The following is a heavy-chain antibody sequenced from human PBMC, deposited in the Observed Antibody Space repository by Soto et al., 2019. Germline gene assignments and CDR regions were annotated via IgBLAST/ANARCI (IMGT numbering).Heavy chain of an antibody. CDR2: ISAHNGNT. V-gene: IGHV1-18*01. CDR3: ARGRYGDY. Sequence: QAHLVQSGPEVKKPGASVKVSCKGSGYIFTSYGIAWVRQAPGQGLEWMGWISAHNGNTEYAQKFQGRVTVTRDTSTSTAYLELRSLRSDGTALYYCARGRYGDYWGQGAVVTVSS. J-gene: IGHJ4*02. CDR1: GYIFTSYG. D-gene: IGHD4-17*01.